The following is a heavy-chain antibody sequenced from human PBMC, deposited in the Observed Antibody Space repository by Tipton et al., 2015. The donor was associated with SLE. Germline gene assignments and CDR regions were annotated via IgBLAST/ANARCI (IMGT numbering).Heavy chain of an antibody. J-gene: IGHJ3*02. CDR2: ISYDGSNK. D-gene: IGHD3-10*01. CDR3: ARARITMVQGVMEGAFDI. CDR1: GFTFSSYA. Sequence: SLRLSCAASGFTFSSYAMHWVRQAPGKGLEWGAVISYDGSNKYYADSVKGRFTISRDNSKNTLYLQMNSLRAEDTAVYYCARARITMVQGVMEGAFDIWGQGTMVTVSS. V-gene: IGHV3-30*04.